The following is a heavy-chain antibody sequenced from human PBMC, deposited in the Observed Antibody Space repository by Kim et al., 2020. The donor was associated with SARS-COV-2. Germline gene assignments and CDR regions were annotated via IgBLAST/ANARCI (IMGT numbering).Heavy chain of an antibody. Sequence: SETLSLTCTVSGGSISSSSYYWGWIRQPPGKGLEWIGSIYYSGSTYYNPSLKSRVTISVDTSKNQFSLKLSSVTAADTAVYYCARVTYSSSWYPRSYYYYGMDVWGQGTTVSVSS. CDR2: IYYSGST. CDR3: ARVTYSSSWYPRSYYYYGMDV. CDR1: GGSISSSSYY. V-gene: IGHV4-39*01. D-gene: IGHD6-13*01. J-gene: IGHJ6*02.